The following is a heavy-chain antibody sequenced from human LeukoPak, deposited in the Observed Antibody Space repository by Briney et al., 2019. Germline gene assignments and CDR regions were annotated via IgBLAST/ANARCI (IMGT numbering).Heavy chain of an antibody. J-gene: IGHJ6*02. CDR2: IYYSGST. D-gene: IGHD3-22*01. Sequence: SETLSLTCTVSGGSISSYYWGWIRQPPGKGLEWLGYIYYSGSTNYNPSLKSRVTISVDTSKNQFSLKLSSVTAADTAVYYCARDGYYDSRGYGMDVWGQGTTVTVSS. CDR1: GGSISSYY. V-gene: IGHV4-59*01. CDR3: ARDGYYDSRGYGMDV.